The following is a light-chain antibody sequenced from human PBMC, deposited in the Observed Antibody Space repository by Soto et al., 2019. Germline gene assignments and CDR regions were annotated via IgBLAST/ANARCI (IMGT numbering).Light chain of an antibody. CDR2: DVY. Sequence: QSALTQPRSVSGSPGQSVTISCSGTSSDVGGYNSVSWYQQHPGKASKLMIYDVYKRPTGVPNRFSGSKSGNTASLTISGLQAEDEADYYFCSYAGGYSLPYVFGSGTKLTV. V-gene: IGLV2-11*01. CDR1: SSDVGGYNS. J-gene: IGLJ1*01. CDR3: CSYAGGYSLPYV.